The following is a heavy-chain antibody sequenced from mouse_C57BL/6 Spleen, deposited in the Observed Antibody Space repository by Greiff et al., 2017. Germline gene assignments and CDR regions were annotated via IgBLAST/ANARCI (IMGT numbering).Heavy chain of an antibody. CDR1: GYTFTDYY. V-gene: IGHV1-19*01. CDR3: ASDYYGSSYGYFDY. Sequence: VQLQQPGPVLVKPGASVKMSCKASGYTFTDYYMNWVKQSHGKSLEWIGVINPYNGGTSYNQKFKGKATWTVDKYYSTAYMELNSLTSEDSADYYCASDYYGSSYGYFDYWGQSTILTVSS. D-gene: IGHD1-1*01. J-gene: IGHJ2*01. CDR2: INPYNGGT.